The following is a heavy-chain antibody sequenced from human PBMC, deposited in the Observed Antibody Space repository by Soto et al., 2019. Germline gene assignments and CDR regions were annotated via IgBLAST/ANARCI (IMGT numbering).Heavy chain of an antibody. Sequence: SVGSLRLSCAASGFTFSSYSMNWVRQAPGKGLEWVSYISSSSTIYYADSVKGRFTISRDNAKNSLYLQMNSLRDEDTAVYYCARDEQWLSSFDYWGQGTLVTVSS. J-gene: IGHJ4*02. CDR2: ISSSSTI. V-gene: IGHV3-48*02. D-gene: IGHD6-19*01. CDR1: GFTFSSYS. CDR3: ARDEQWLSSFDY.